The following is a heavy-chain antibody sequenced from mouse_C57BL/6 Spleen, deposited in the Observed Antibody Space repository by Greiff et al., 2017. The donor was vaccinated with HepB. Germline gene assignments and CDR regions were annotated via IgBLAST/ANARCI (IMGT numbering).Heavy chain of an antibody. Sequence: EVQGVESGGDLVKPGGSLKLSCAASGFTFSSYGMSWVRQTPDKRLEWVATISSGGSYTYYPDSLKGRFTISRDNAKNTLYLQMSCLKSDVTALYYCARHPRTFYCSGYVHFDYWGQGTTLTVSS. CDR1: GFTFSSYG. V-gene: IGHV5-6*01. CDR3: ARHPRTFYCSGYVHFDY. CDR2: ISSGGSYT. D-gene: IGHD1-1*01. J-gene: IGHJ2*01.